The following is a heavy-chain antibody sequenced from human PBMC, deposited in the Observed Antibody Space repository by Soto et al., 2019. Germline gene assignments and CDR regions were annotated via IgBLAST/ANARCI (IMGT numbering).Heavy chain of an antibody. V-gene: IGHV1-8*01. CDR2: VSPENSNA. CDR1: GYTFTDYD. J-gene: IGHJ4*02. D-gene: IGHD1-1*01. Sequence: QVQVVQSRAEVKKPGASVKVSCKTSGYTFTDYDINWVRQAPGQGLEYMGWVSPENSNAGYAQQFRDRVSMTTNTIIRTAYLELTDLRYEDTAVYYCAVTTGYWGQGTMVTVSS. CDR3: AVTTGY.